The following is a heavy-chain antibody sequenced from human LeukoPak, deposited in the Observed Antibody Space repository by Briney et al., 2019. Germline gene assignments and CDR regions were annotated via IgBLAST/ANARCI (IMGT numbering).Heavy chain of an antibody. CDR3: ASSSGYYSSGYFDY. CDR2: ISGSGGST. D-gene: IGHD3-22*01. Sequence: GGSLRLSCAASGFTFSSYAMSWVRQAPGKGREWVSAISGSGGSTYYADSVKGRFTISRDNPKNTLYLQMNSLRAEGTAVYYCASSSGYYSSGYFDYWGQGTLVTVSS. V-gene: IGHV3-23*01. CDR1: GFTFSSYA. J-gene: IGHJ4*02.